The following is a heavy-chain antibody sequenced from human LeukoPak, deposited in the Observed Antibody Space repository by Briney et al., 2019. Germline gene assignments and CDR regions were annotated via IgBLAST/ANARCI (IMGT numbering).Heavy chain of an antibody. Sequence: SETLSLTCAVYGGSFSGYYWSWIRQPPGKGLEWIGEINHSGSTNYNPSLKSRVTISVDTSKNQFSLKLSSVTAADTAVYYCARESEGSGWQTYYYYYYGMDVWGQGTTVTVSS. CDR3: ARESEGSGWQTYYYYYYGMDV. J-gene: IGHJ6*02. D-gene: IGHD6-19*01. CDR1: GGSFSGYY. CDR2: INHSGST. V-gene: IGHV4-34*01.